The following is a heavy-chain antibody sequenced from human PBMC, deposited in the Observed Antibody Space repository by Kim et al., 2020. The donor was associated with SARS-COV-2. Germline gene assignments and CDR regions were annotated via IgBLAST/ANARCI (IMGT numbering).Heavy chain of an antibody. Sequence: SETLSLTCTVSGGSISSSSYYWGWIRQPPGKGLEWIGSIYYSGSTYYNPSLKSRVTISVDTSKNQFSLKLSSVTAADTAVYYCARSPYSGYDEYWGQGTLVTVSS. D-gene: IGHD5-12*01. V-gene: IGHV4-39*01. CDR3: ARSPYSGYDEY. CDR1: GGSISSSSYY. J-gene: IGHJ4*02. CDR2: IYYSGST.